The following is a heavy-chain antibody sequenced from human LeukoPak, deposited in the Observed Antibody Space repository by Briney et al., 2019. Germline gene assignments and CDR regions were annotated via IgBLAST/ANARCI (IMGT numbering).Heavy chain of an antibody. V-gene: IGHV3-7*01. CDR1: GFIFSSSW. CDR3: ARDRGSSGWYFPFDY. D-gene: IGHD6-19*01. CDR2: IRQDGNEI. Sequence: GGSLRLSCAASGFIFSSSWMTWVRQAPGLGLEWVANIRQDGNEIFYVDSVKGRFTITRDNAKNSLYLQMNSLRAEDTAVYYCARDRGSSGWYFPFDYWGQGSLVTVSS. J-gene: IGHJ4*02.